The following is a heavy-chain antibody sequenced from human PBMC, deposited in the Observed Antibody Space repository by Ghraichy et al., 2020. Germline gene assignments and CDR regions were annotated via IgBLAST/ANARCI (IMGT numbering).Heavy chain of an antibody. CDR2: ISYDGSNK. V-gene: IGHV3-30*04. Sequence: GESLNISCAASGFTFSSYAMHWVRQAPCKGLERVAAISYDGSNKYYADSVKGRYTISTDNSKNTLYLQMNSLRAEDTTVYYCARDRWATDTDMGFFNYYSDGMDHWGKGTTVTVS. J-gene: IGHJ6*04. CDR3: ARDRWATDTDMGFFNYYSDGMDH. CDR1: GFTFSSYA. D-gene: IGHD5-24*01.